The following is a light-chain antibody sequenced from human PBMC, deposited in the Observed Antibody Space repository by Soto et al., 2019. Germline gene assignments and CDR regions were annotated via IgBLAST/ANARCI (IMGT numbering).Light chain of an antibody. J-gene: IGKJ4*01. CDR1: QSVSSSY. CDR3: QQYNNWPPFT. V-gene: IGKV3D-15*01. Sequence: EIVLTQSPGTLSLSAGERATLSCRAIQSVSSSYLAWYQQKPGQAPRLLIYAASTRATGIPARFSGSGSGTEFTLTISSLQSEDFAVYYCQQYNNWPPFTFGGGTKVDIK. CDR2: AAS.